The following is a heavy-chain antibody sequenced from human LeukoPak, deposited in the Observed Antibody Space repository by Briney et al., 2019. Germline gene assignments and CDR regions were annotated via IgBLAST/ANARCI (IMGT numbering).Heavy chain of an antibody. V-gene: IGHV1-69*02. J-gene: IGHJ4*02. Sequence: SVKVSCKASGGTFSSYTISWVRQAPGQGLEWMGRIIPILGIANYAQKFQGRVTITADKSTSTAYMELRSLRSDDTAVYYCARYYDILTGYSNFDYWGQGTLVTVSS. CDR3: ARYYDILTGYSNFDY. CDR1: GGTFSSYT. D-gene: IGHD3-9*01. CDR2: IIPILGIA.